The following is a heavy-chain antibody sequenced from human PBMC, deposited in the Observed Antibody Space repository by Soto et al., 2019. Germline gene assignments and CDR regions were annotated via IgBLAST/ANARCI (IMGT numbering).Heavy chain of an antibody. V-gene: IGHV4-39*01. CDR2: IFYGGIT. Sequence: SETMSLTCTVSGGSISSSSHYWGWIRQPPGKGLEWIGDIFYGGITNYNPSLNSRVTIAVDMSKNQFSLKLTSVTAADTAVYYCASSPKIVQFVEWLPKSKWFDPWGQGTLVT. CDR3: ASSPKIVQFVEWLPKSKWFDP. CDR1: GGSISSSSHY. D-gene: IGHD3-3*01. J-gene: IGHJ5*02.